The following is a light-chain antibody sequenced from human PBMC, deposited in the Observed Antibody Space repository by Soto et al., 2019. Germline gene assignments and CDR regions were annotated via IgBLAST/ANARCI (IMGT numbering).Light chain of an antibody. J-gene: IGKJ5*01. Sequence: EIVLTQSPATLSLSPGERATLSCRASQSVSSYLAWYQQKPGQAPRLLIYDASNRATGIAARFSGSGSGTDFTPTISRLEPEDFAVYYCQQRSNWPITFGQGTRLEIK. CDR1: QSVSSY. CDR3: QQRSNWPIT. V-gene: IGKV3-11*01. CDR2: DAS.